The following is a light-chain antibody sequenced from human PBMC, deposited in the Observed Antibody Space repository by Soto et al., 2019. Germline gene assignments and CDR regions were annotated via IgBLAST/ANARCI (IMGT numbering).Light chain of an antibody. CDR2: ATS. Sequence: DIQMTQSPSSLSASVGDRVTITCRASQSITSYLNWYQQRPGKAPKLLIYATSSLQSGVPSRFSGSGSGTEFTLTISSLQPEDFATYYCLQHNSYPHTFGQGTKVDIK. V-gene: IGKV1-17*01. CDR3: LQHNSYPHT. J-gene: IGKJ1*01. CDR1: QSITSY.